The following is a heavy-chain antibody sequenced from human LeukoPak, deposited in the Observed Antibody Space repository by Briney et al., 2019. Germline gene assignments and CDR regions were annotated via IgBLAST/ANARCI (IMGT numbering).Heavy chain of an antibody. CDR2: IYYSGST. Sequence: SETLSLTCTVSGGSISSYYWSWIRQPPGKGLEWIGYIYYSGSTNYNPSLKSRVTISVDTSKNQFSLKLSSVTAADTAVYYCARAVFWYYFDYWGQGTLVTVSS. D-gene: IGHD2-8*02. CDR1: GGSISSYY. J-gene: IGHJ4*02. V-gene: IGHV4-59*01. CDR3: ARAVFWYYFDY.